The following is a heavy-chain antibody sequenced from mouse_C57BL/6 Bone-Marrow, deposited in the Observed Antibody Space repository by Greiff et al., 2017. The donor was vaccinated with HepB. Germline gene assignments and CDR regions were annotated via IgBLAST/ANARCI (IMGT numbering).Heavy chain of an antibody. Sequence: QVQLQQSGAELVRPGTSVKVSCKASGYAFTNYLIEWVKQRPGQGLEWIGVINPGSGGTNYNEKFKGKATLTADKSSSTAYMQLSSLTSEDSAVYFCARTTTVPSMDYWGQGTSVTVSS. J-gene: IGHJ4*01. CDR3: ARTTTVPSMDY. V-gene: IGHV1-54*01. D-gene: IGHD1-1*01. CDR2: INPGSGGT. CDR1: GYAFTNYL.